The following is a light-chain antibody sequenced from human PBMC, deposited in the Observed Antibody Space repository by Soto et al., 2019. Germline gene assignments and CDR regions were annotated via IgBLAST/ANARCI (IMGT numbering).Light chain of an antibody. CDR3: ASYSPSGALGV. Sequence: QSALTQPASVSGSRGQSISISCTGTDSDIGNYDYVSWYQQLPGKVPKLILYDVTNRPSGVSARFSGSKSGSTASLTISGLQPADEADYYCASYSPSGALGVFGTGTKLTVL. J-gene: IGLJ1*01. CDR1: DSDIGNYDY. CDR2: DVT. V-gene: IGLV2-14*03.